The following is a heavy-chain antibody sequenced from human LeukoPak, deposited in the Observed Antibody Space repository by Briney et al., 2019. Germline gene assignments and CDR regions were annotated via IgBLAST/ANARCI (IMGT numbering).Heavy chain of an antibody. CDR1: GYTFTSYG. J-gene: IGHJ4*02. Sequence: GASVKVSCKASGYTFTSYGISWVRQAPGQGLEWMGWISAYNGNTNYAQKLQGRVTMTTDTSTSTAYMELRSLRSDDTAVYYCAGARGHCGSTSCPLVYWGQGTLVTVSS. D-gene: IGHD2-2*01. CDR2: ISAYNGNT. CDR3: AGARGHCGSTSCPLVY. V-gene: IGHV1-18*01.